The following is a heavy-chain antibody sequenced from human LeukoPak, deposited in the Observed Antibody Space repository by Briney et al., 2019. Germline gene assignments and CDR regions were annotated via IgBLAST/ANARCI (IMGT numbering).Heavy chain of an antibody. Sequence: SVKVSCKASGGTFSSYAISWVRQAPGQGLEWMGGIIPIFGTANYAQKFQGRVTITADESTSTAYMELSSLRSEDTAVYYCARDRIAAAGNYYYYGMDVWGQGTTVTVSS. D-gene: IGHD6-13*01. J-gene: IGHJ6*02. CDR2: IIPIFGTA. CDR1: GGTFSSYA. CDR3: ARDRIAAAGNYYYYGMDV. V-gene: IGHV1-69*13.